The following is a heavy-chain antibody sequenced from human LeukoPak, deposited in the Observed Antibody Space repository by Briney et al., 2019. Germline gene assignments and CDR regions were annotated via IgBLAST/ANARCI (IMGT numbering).Heavy chain of an antibody. D-gene: IGHD5-18*01. CDR2: ISSSSSTI. CDR3: ARDQGNRYSYGYTLDY. J-gene: IGHJ4*02. Sequence: TGGSLRLSCAASGFTFSSSAMSWVRQAPGKGLEWVSCISSSSSTIYYADSVKGRFTISRDNAKNSLYLQMNSLRAEDTAVYYCARDQGNRYSYGYTLDYWGQGTLVTVSS. V-gene: IGHV3-48*01. CDR1: GFTFSSSA.